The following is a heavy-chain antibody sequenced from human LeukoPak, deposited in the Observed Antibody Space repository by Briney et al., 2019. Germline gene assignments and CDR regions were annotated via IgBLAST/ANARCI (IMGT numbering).Heavy chain of an antibody. CDR2: ISGSGGST. CDR1: GFTFSNYA. CDR3: AKNLPGTSWALCYGMDV. V-gene: IGHV3-23*01. J-gene: IGHJ6*02. D-gene: IGHD2-2*01. Sequence: PGGSLRLSCAASGFTFSNYAMSWVRQAPGKGLEWVSAISGSGGSTYYADSVKGRFTISRDNSKNTLYLQMNSLRAEDTAVYYCAKNLPGTSWALCYGMDVWGQGTTVTVSS.